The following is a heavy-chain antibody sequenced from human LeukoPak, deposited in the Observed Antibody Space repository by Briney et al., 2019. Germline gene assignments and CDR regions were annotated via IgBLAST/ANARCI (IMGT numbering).Heavy chain of an antibody. Sequence: GASVKVSCKASGYTFTDYYMHWVRQAPGQGLEWMGWINPNNGVTKYAQKFQGRVTMTRDTSIRTAYMELSRLRSEDTAVYYCARGTEPIDYYDNYGYPNWFGPWGQGTLVTVSS. V-gene: IGHV1-2*02. CDR1: GYTFTDYY. CDR2: INPNNGVT. J-gene: IGHJ5*02. D-gene: IGHD3-22*01. CDR3: ARGTEPIDYYDNYGYPNWFGP.